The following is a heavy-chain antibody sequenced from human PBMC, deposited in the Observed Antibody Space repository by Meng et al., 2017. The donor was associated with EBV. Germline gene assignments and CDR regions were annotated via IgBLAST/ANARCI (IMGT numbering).Heavy chain of an antibody. D-gene: IGHD6-13*01. CDR3: AKGADLAAAGTFWFDP. V-gene: IGHV1-2*06. CDR2: INPNSGGT. CDR1: GYTFTGYY. Sequence: QVRRVQSWREVKKPVASVKVSCKASGYTFTGYYMHWVRQAPGQGLEWMGRINPNSGGTNYAQKFQGRVTMTRDTSISTAYMELSRLRSDDTAVYYCAKGADLAAAGTFWFDPWGQGTLVTVSS. J-gene: IGHJ5*02.